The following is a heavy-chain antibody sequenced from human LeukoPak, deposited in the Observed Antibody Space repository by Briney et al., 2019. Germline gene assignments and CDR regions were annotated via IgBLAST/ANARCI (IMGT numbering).Heavy chain of an antibody. J-gene: IGHJ6*03. CDR3: ASTYCSSTSCYNYYMDV. V-gene: IGHV1-18*01. CDR2: ISAYNGNT. Sequence: ASVKVSCKASGYTFTSYGISWVRQAPGQGLEWMGWISAYNGNTNYAQKLQGRVTMTTDTSTSTAYMELRSLRSDDTAVYYCASTYCSSTSCYNYYMDVWGEGTTVTVSS. D-gene: IGHD2-2*02. CDR1: GYTFTSYG.